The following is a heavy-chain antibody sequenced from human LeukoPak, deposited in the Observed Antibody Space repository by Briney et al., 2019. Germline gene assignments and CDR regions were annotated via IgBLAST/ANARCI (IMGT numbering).Heavy chain of an antibody. CDR1: GGSFSDYY. J-gene: IGHJ4*02. V-gene: IGHV4-34*01. D-gene: IGHD2-2*02. Sequence: SETLSLTCAVYGGSFSDYYWTWIRQPPGKGLEWLGEINHSGSTNYNPSLKSRITISVDTSKNQFSLKLNSVTAADTAVYYCARGGWVVPAAINSWGQGTLVTVSS. CDR3: ARGGWVVPAAINS. CDR2: INHSGST.